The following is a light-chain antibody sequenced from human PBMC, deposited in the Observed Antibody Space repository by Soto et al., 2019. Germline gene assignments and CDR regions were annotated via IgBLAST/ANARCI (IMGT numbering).Light chain of an antibody. V-gene: IGLV2-14*01. CDR1: SSDVGGYNY. CDR2: DVS. J-gene: IGLJ2*01. CDR3: SSYTSSSTLV. Sequence: QSVLTQPASVAGSTGQSSTISCTGTSSDVGGYNYVSWYQQHPGKAPKLMIYDVSNRPSGVSNRFSGSKSGNTASLTISGLQAEDEADYYCSSYTSSSTLVFGGGTKLPVL.